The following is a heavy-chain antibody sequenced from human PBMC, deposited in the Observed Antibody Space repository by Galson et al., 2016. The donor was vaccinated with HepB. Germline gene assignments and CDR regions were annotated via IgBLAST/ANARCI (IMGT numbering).Heavy chain of an antibody. Sequence: SVKVSCKGSRYSFNSYALHWVRQAPGQRLEWVGWTNAGNGNTRSSQKFQGRVTITSDTSASTVYMELSSLRPEDTAIYYCARGDYDILTGYYVASFDVWGQGTMVTVSS. CDR3: ARGDYDILTGYYVASFDV. D-gene: IGHD3-9*01. V-gene: IGHV1-3*01. CDR1: RYSFNSYA. J-gene: IGHJ3*01. CDR2: TNAGNGNT.